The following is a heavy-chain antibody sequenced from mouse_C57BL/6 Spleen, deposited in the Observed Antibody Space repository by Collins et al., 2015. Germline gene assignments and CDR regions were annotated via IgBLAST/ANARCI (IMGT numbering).Heavy chain of an antibody. D-gene: IGHD2-3*01. V-gene: IGHV5-16*01. J-gene: IGHJ4*01. CDR2: INYDGSNT. CDR1: GFIFSDYY. CDR3: ARGEDGYYGTMDY. Sequence: EVKLVESEGGLVQPGSSMKLSCTASGFIFSDYYMAWVRQVPEKGLEWVANINYDGSNTHYLDSLKSRFIISRDNAKNILYLQMSSLKSEDTATYYCARGEDGYYGTMDYWGQGTSVTVSS.